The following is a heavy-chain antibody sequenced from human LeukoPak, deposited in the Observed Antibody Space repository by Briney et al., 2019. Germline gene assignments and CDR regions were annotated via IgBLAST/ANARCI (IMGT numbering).Heavy chain of an antibody. J-gene: IGHJ5*02. V-gene: IGHV4-34*01. CDR3: ARGSGSSGASFRLDP. CDR1: GGSFSGYY. Sequence: PSETLSLTCAVYGGSFSGYYWSWIRQPPGKGLEWIGEINHSGSTNYNPSLKSRVTISVDTSKNQFSLKLSSVTAADTAVYYCARGSGSSGASFRLDPWGQGTLVTVSS. D-gene: IGHD3-10*01. CDR2: INHSGST.